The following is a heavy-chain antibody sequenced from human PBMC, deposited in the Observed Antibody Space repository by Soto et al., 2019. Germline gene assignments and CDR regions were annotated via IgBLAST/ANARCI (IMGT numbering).Heavy chain of an antibody. D-gene: IGHD2-2*01. CDR3: AKEAGYCSSTSCYEGTYFDY. CDR2: ISGSGGST. CDR1: GFTFSSYA. V-gene: IGHV3-23*01. J-gene: IGHJ4*02. Sequence: GGSLRLSCAASGFTFSSYAMSWVRQAPGKGLEWVSAISGSGGSTYYADSVKGRFTISRDNSKNTLYLQMNSLRAEDTAVYYCAKEAGYCSSTSCYEGTYFDYWGQGTLVTVSS.